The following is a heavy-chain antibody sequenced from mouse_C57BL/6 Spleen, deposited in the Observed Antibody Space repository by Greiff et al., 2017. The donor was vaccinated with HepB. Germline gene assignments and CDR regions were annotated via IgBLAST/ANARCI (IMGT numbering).Heavy chain of an antibody. CDR3: AREDNYAMDY. V-gene: IGHV1-64*01. CDR2: IHPNSGST. J-gene: IGHJ4*01. CDR1: GYTFTSYW. D-gene: IGHD3-3*01. Sequence: VQLQQPGAELVKPGASVKLTCKASGYTFTSYWMHWVKQRPGQGLEWIGMIHPNSGSTNYNEKCKSKATLTVDKSSSTAYMQLSSLTSEDSAVYYCAREDNYAMDYWGQGTSVTVSS.